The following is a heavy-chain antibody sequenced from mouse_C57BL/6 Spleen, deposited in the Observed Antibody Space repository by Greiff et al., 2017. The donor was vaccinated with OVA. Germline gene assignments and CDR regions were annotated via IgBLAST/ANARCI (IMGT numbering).Heavy chain of an antibody. CDR1: GFSLTSYA. Sequence: VQLQQSGPGLVAPSQSLSITCTVSGFSLTSYAISWVRQPPGKGLEWLGVIWTGGGTNYNSALKSRLSISKDNSKSQVFLKMKSLQTDDTARYYCARNDYGSSTGYFDVWGTGTTVTVSS. CDR2: IWTGGGT. V-gene: IGHV2-9-1*01. J-gene: IGHJ1*03. CDR3: ARNDYGSSTGYFDV. D-gene: IGHD1-1*01.